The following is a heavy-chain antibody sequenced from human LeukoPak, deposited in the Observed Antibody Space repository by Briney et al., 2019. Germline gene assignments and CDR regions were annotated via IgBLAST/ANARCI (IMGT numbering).Heavy chain of an antibody. CDR3: ARQYCSSTSCYLDY. V-gene: IGHV1-18*01. J-gene: IGHJ4*02. CDR2: ISAYNGNT. CDR1: GYTFTSYG. Sequence: GASVKVSCKASGYTFTSYGISWVRQAPGQGLEWMGWISAYNGNTNYAQKLQGRVTMTTDTSTSTAYMELRSLRSDDTAVYYCARQYCSSTSCYLDYWGQGTLLTVSS. D-gene: IGHD2-2*01.